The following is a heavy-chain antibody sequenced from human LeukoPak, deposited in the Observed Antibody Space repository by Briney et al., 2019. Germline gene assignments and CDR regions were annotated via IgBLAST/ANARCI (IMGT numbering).Heavy chain of an antibody. D-gene: IGHD6-19*01. V-gene: IGHV3-30*03. CDR2: IAADGGVK. CDR1: GFKFSDHG. Sequence: GTSLRPSCVASGFKFSDHGMDWVRQAPGKGLEWVAVIAADGGVKQYADSVKGRFTLSRDNSKNTLFVQMDSLSVEDTAVYYCAREATWGQWYFDHWGQGTPVTVSS. CDR3: AREATWGQWYFDH. J-gene: IGHJ4*02.